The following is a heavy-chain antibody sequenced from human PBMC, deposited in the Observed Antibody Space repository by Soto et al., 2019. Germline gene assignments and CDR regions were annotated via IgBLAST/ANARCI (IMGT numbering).Heavy chain of an antibody. CDR3: ATCADAVDEDQFQH. CDR2: INQDGSQK. D-gene: IGHD2-2*01. V-gene: IGHV3-7*01. Sequence: EVQLVESGGGLVQPGGSLRLSCAASGFRFTNSWMSWVRQAPGKGLEWVAHINQDGSQKYYVDSVKGRFTISRDNAKSSLYLQMNSLRADDPAVYYCATCADAVDEDQFQHWRQGTLVSVSS. J-gene: IGHJ1*01. CDR1: GFRFTNSW.